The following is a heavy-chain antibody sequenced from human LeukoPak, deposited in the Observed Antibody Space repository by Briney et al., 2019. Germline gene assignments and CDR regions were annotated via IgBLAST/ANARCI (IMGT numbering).Heavy chain of an antibody. CDR1: GFTFSSYG. CDR2: ISYDGSNK. Sequence: GGSLRLSCAASGFTFSSYGMHWVRQAPGKGLEWVAVISYDGSNKYYADSVKGRFTISRDNSKNTLYLQMTSLRAEDTAVYYCAKDLGGYDYYMDVWGKGTTVTVSS. V-gene: IGHV3-30*18. D-gene: IGHD3-16*01. J-gene: IGHJ6*03. CDR3: AKDLGGYDYYMDV.